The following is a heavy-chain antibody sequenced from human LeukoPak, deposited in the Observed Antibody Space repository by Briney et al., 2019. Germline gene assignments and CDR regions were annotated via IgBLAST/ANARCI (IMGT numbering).Heavy chain of an antibody. CDR3: ARGRGDSSGYYYIDC. V-gene: IGHV4-34*01. CDR2: INHSGST. CDR1: GGSFSGYY. J-gene: IGHJ4*02. D-gene: IGHD3-22*01. Sequence: ASETLSLTCAVYGGSFSGYYWSWIRQPPGKGLEWIGEINHSGSTNYNPSLKSRVTISVDTSKNQFSLKLSSVTAADTAVYYCARGRGDSSGYYYIDCWGQGTLVTVSS.